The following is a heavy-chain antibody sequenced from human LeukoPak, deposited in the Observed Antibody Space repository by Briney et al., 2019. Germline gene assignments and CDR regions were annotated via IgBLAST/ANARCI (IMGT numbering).Heavy chain of an antibody. CDR1: GGSISSSSYY. D-gene: IGHD6-19*01. CDR3: ARECGRAGAPNGFDS. J-gene: IGHJ5*01. Sequence: SETLSLTCTVSGGSISSSSYYWGWIRQPPGKGLEWIGSIYYSGSTYYNPSLKSRVTISVDTSKNQFSLKLSSVTAADTAVYYCARECGRAGAPNGFDSWGEGTLVTVSS. CDR2: IYYSGST. V-gene: IGHV4-39*02.